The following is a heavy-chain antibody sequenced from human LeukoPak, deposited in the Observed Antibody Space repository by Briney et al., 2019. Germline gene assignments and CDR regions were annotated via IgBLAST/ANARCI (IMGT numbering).Heavy chain of an antibody. D-gene: IGHD2-2*01. V-gene: IGHV4-59*12. Sequence: SETLSLTCTVSGGSISSYYWSWIRQPPGKGLEWIGYIYYSGSTNYNPSLKSRVTISVDTSKNQFSLKLSSVTAADTAVYYCARDFSGPALHIRSPVGAFDIWGQGTMVTVSS. J-gene: IGHJ3*02. CDR1: GGSISSYY. CDR3: ARDFSGPALHIRSPVGAFDI. CDR2: IYYSGST.